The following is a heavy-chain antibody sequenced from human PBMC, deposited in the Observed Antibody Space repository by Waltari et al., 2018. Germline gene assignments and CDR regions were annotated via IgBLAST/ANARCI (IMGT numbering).Heavy chain of an antibody. J-gene: IGHJ4*02. CDR2: INHGGST. D-gene: IGHD3-10*01. CDR1: GGSFSGYY. Sequence: QVQLQQWGAGLLKPSETLSLTCAVYGGSFSGYYWSWIRQPPGKGLEWLGEINHGGSTNSNPSLKSRVTISVDTSKNQFSLKLSSVTVADTAVYYCARGNYYGSGSLGYWGQGTLVTVSS. CDR3: ARGNYYGSGSLGY. V-gene: IGHV4-34*01.